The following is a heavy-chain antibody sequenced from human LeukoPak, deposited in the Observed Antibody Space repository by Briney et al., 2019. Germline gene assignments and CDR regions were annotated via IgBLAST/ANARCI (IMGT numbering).Heavy chain of an antibody. D-gene: IGHD1-1*01. CDR1: GGSISSSSYY. CDR3: ARQEYNYDYFDY. J-gene: IGHJ4*02. CDR2: LYYSGST. V-gene: IGHV4-39*01. Sequence: PSETLSLTCTVSGGSISSSSYYWGWIRQPPGKGLEWIGSLYYSGSTYYNPSLKSRVTISVDTSKNQFSLKLSSVTAADTAVYYCARQEYNYDYFDYWGQGTLVTVSS.